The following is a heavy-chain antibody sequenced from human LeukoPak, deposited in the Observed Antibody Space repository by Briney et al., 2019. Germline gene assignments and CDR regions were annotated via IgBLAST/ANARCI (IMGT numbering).Heavy chain of an antibody. D-gene: IGHD3-16*02. CDR3: TSWGYYDYVWGSYRYEDY. Sequence: SETLSLTCAVYGGSFSGYYWSWIRQPPGKGLEWIGEINHSGSTNYNPSLKSRVTISVDTSKNQFSLKLSSATAADTAVYYCTSWGYYDYVWGSYRYEDYWGQGTLVTVSS. CDR1: GGSFSGYY. CDR2: INHSGST. V-gene: IGHV4-34*01. J-gene: IGHJ4*02.